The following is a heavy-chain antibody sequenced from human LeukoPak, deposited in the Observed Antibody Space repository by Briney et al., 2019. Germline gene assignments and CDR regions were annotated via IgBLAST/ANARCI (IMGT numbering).Heavy chain of an antibody. CDR2: ISGSGGST. D-gene: IGHD3-10*01. CDR1: GFTFYNYA. Sequence: GGSLRLSCAASGFTFYNYAMSWVRQAPGKGLEWVSAISGSGGSTYYADSVKGRFTISRDNSKNTLYLQMSSLRAEDTAVYYCAKDSGYGSDFMVAFDIWGQGTMVTVSS. V-gene: IGHV3-23*01. CDR3: AKDSGYGSDFMVAFDI. J-gene: IGHJ3*02.